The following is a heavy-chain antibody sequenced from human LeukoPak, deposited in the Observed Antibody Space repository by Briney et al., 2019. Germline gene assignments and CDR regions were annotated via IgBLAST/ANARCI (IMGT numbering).Heavy chain of an antibody. V-gene: IGHV3-43*01. D-gene: IGHD3-16*02. Sequence: GGSLRLSCAAPGFTFDDYTMHWVRQAPGKGLEWVSLISWDGGSTYYADSVKGRFTISRDNSKNTLYLQMNSLRAEDTALYYCAKDEGIMITFGGVIVDYWGRGTLVTVSS. J-gene: IGHJ4*02. CDR1: GFTFDDYT. CDR3: AKDEGIMITFGGVIVDY. CDR2: ISWDGGST.